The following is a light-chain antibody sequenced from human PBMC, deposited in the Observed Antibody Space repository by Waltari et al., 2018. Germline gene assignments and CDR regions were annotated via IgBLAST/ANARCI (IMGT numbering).Light chain of an antibody. CDR2: DVN. J-gene: IGLJ3*02. V-gene: IGLV2-11*01. CDR1: SSDVGGSAF. Sequence: QSALTQPRPVSGSPGQSVTISCTGTSSDVGGSAFVSWYQQHPGKAPKVMISDVNKRPSGVPDRFSGSKSGNTASLTISGLQAEDEADYYCCSYAGSYTWVLGGGTQLTVL. CDR3: CSYAGSYTWV.